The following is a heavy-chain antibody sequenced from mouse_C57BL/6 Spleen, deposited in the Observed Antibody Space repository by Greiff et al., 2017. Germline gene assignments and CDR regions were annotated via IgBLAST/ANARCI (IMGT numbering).Heavy chain of an antibody. CDR1: GFSLTSYG. Sequence: VMLVESGPGLVQPSQSLSIPCTVPGFSLTSYGVHWVRQSPGKGLEWLGVIWSGGSTDYNAAFISRLSLSKDNSKSQVFFKMNSLQADDTAIYYCARIWDEYFDVWGTGTTVTVSS. V-gene: IGHV2-2*01. CDR3: ARIWDEYFDV. D-gene: IGHD4-1*01. CDR2: IWSGGST. J-gene: IGHJ1*03.